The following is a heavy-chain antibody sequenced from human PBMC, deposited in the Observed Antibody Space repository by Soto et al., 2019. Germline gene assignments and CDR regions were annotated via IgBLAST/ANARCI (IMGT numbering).Heavy chain of an antibody. CDR3: ARERTEPRYNWNSIFDY. V-gene: IGHV1-18*01. Sequence: QVQLGQSGAEVKKPGASVKVSCKASGYTFTSYGIIWVRQAPGQGLEWMGWISACNGKTNYAQKLQGRVTMTTDTSTSTAYMELRSLRSDDTAVYYCARERTEPRYNWNSIFDYWGQGTLVTVSS. D-gene: IGHD1-7*01. J-gene: IGHJ4*02. CDR2: ISACNGKT. CDR1: GYTFTSYG.